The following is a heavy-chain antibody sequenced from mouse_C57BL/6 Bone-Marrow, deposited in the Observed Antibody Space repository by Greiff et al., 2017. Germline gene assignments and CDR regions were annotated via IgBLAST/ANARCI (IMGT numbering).Heavy chain of an antibody. Sequence: VQLQQPGAELVRPGSSVKLSCKASGYTFTSYWMDWVKQRPGQGLEWIGNIYPSDSETHYNQKFKDKATLTVDKSSSTAYMQLSSLTSEDSAVYYCARGTLGYEGFAYWGQGTLVTVSA. J-gene: IGHJ3*01. CDR3: ARGTLGYEGFAY. CDR1: GYTFTSYW. CDR2: IYPSDSET. V-gene: IGHV1-61*01. D-gene: IGHD2-2*01.